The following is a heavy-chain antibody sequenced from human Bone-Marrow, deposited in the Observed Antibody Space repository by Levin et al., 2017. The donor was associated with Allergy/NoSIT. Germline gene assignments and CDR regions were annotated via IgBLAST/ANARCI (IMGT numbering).Heavy chain of an antibody. V-gene: IGHV2-5*01. CDR2: IYGNDDK. D-gene: IGHD2-2*02. J-gene: IGHJ4*02. Sequence: SGPTLVKPTQTLTLTCTFSGFSLTTSAEGVGWIRQAPGKALEWLALIYGNDDKRYSPSLKSRPAITKDTSKDQVVPTMSQLDPVDTGTYFCANKHTANRPPFEHWGQGTLVAVSS. CDR3: ANKHTANRPPFEH. CDR1: GFSLTTSAEG.